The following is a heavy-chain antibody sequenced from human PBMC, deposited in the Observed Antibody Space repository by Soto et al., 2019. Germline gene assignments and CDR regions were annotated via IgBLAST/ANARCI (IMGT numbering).Heavy chain of an antibody. CDR2: ISAFNGNT. Sequence: QGQLLQSGAEVKKPGASVTVSCKASGYSFTNYGITWVRQAPGQGLEGMGWISAFNGNTHYAQKLQGRVTITTDASTSTTFLGLRSLRSDDTAVYYCARDRGVAPPVAGNTHYYYYMDVWGKGTTVTVSS. CDR1: GYSFTNYG. CDR3: ARDRGVAPPVAGNTHYYYYMDV. J-gene: IGHJ6*03. V-gene: IGHV1-18*01. D-gene: IGHD6-19*01.